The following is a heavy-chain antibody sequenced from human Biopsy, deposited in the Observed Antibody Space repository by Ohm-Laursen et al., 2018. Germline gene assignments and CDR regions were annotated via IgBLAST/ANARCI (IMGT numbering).Heavy chain of an antibody. CDR2: VYYTGST. V-gene: IGHV4-59*01. CDR3: ARDRGYYSDRTVPGYFDL. J-gene: IGHJ2*01. D-gene: IGHD3-22*01. CDR1: GDSIRSYC. Sequence: TLSFTCTVSGDSIRSYCWSWIRQPPGKGLQGIGYVYYTGSTDYNPSLQSRVTISVDTSNNHFSLRLRSVTPADTAIYYCARDRGYYSDRTVPGYFDLWGRGTLVTVSS.